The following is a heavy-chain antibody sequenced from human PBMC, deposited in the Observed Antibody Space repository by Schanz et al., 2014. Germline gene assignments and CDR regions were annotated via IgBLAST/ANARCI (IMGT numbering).Heavy chain of an antibody. V-gene: IGHV3-23*04. Sequence: EVQLVESGGGLVQPGGSLRLSCAASGFTFSSYAMSWVRQAPGKGLEWVSAISGGGGTTYYTDSVKGRFTISRDNSKSTVYIQMNSLRAEDTAVYYCARGGPAYYFDDWGQGTLVTVSS. CDR2: ISGGGGTT. CDR3: ARGGPAYYFDD. J-gene: IGHJ4*02. CDR1: GFTFSSYA.